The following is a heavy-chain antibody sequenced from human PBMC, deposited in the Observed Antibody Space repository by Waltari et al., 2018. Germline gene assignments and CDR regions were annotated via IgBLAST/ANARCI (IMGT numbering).Heavy chain of an antibody. CDR3: ARDQVVVPAAIDY. CDR1: GFTFSSYS. V-gene: IGHV3-21*01. D-gene: IGHD2-2*02. Sequence: EVQLVESGGGLVKPGGSLRLSCAASGFTFSSYSLNWVRQAPGKGLEWVSSISSSSSYIYYADSVKGRFTISRDNAKNSLYLQMNSRRAEDTAVYYCARDQVVVPAAIDYWGQGTLVTVSS. CDR2: ISSSSSYI. J-gene: IGHJ4*02.